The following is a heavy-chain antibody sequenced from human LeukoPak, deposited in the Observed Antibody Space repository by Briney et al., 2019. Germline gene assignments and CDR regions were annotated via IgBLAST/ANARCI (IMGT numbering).Heavy chain of an antibody. V-gene: IGHV4-61*02. J-gene: IGHJ6*02. CDR2: IYTSGST. CDR1: GGSISSGGFY. Sequence: SETLSLTCTVSGGSISSGGFYWSWIRQPAGKGLEWIGRIYTSGSTSYNPSLKSRVTISVDTSKNQFSLKLSSVTAADTAVYYCAGHYGMDVWGQGTTVTVSS. CDR3: AGHYGMDV.